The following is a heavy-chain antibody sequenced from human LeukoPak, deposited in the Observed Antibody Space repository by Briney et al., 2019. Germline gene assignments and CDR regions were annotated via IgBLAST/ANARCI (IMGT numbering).Heavy chain of an antibody. CDR2: IYTSGST. Sequence: SETLSLTCTVSGGSISSYYWSWIRQPAGKGLEWIGRIYTSGSTNYNPSLKSRVTMSVDTSKNQFSLKLSSVTAADTAVYYCARGSHYYGSGSYYPFDYWGQGTLVTVSS. D-gene: IGHD3-10*01. J-gene: IGHJ4*02. CDR1: GGSISSYY. V-gene: IGHV4-4*07. CDR3: ARGSHYYGSGSYYPFDY.